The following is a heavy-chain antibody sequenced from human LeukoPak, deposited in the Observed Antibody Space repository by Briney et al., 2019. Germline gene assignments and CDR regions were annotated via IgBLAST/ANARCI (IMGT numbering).Heavy chain of an antibody. V-gene: IGHV3-23*01. Sequence: GGSLRLSCAASGFTFSSYAMSWVRQAPGKGPEWVSAISGSGGSTYYADSVKGRFTISRDNSKNTLYLQMNSLRAEDTAVYYCAKAGNFDWLLFPFDYWGQGTLVTVSS. J-gene: IGHJ4*02. CDR3: AKAGNFDWLLFPFDY. CDR2: ISGSGGST. D-gene: IGHD3-9*01. CDR1: GFTFSSYA.